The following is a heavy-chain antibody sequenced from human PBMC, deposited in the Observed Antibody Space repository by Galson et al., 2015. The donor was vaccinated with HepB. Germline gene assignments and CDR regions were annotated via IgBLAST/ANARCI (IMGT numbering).Heavy chain of an antibody. CDR2: ISGSGGST. CDR1: GFTFSSYA. V-gene: IGHV3-23*01. CDR3: AKDRQNYDILTIGWFDP. Sequence: SLRLSCEASGFTFSSYAISWVRQAPGKGLEWVSAISGSGGSTYYAEYVKGRFTITRDNSMNTLYLQMNSLRSEDTAVYYCAKDRQNYDILTIGWFDPWGQGTLVTVSS. D-gene: IGHD3-9*01. J-gene: IGHJ5*02.